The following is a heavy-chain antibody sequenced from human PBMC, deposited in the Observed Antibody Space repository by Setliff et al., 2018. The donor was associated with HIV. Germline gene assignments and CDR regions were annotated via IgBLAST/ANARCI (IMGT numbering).Heavy chain of an antibody. CDR3: ARGPNLLTHYYESSGYAVGYSDH. V-gene: IGHV4-4*02. Sequence: SETLSLTCAVSGGSISDNNWWSWVRQPPGKELEWIGEIFHSGSTNYNPSLKSRVTILVDKSKNQLSLRLSSVTAADTAVYYCARGPNLLTHYYESSGYAVGYSDHWGQGTLVTVSS. D-gene: IGHD3-22*01. CDR1: GGSISDNNW. J-gene: IGHJ4*02. CDR2: IFHSGST.